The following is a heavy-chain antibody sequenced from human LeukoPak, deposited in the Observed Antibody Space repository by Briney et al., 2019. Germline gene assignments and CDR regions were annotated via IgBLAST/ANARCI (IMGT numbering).Heavy chain of an antibody. Sequence: ASVKVSCKASGYTFTSYDINWVRQATGQGLEWMGWMNPNSGNTGYAQKFQGRVTMTRNTSISTAYMELSSLRSEDTAVYYCAVYCSSTGCHNWFDPWGQGTLVTVSS. CDR3: AVYCSSTGCHNWFDP. V-gene: IGHV1-8*01. CDR2: MNPNSGNT. CDR1: GYTFTSYD. D-gene: IGHD2-2*01. J-gene: IGHJ5*02.